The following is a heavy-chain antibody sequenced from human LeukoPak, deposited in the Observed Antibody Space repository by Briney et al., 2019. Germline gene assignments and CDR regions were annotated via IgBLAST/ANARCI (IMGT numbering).Heavy chain of an antibody. CDR2: INHSGST. D-gene: IGHD3-10*01. CDR3: AREMVRGALDV. CDR1: GGSLSGYY. Sequence: KTSETLSLTCAVYGGSLSGYYWSWIRQPPGKGLEWIGEINHSGSTNYNPSLKSRVTISVDTSKNQFSLKLSSVTAADTAVYYCAREMVRGALDVWGQGTTVTVSS. J-gene: IGHJ6*02. V-gene: IGHV4-34*01.